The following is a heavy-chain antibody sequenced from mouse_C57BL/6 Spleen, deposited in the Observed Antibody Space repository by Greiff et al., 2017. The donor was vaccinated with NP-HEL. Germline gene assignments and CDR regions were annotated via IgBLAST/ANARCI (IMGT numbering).Heavy chain of an antibody. CDR2: LSSGGSYT. V-gene: IGHV5-6*02. D-gene: IGHD3-2*02. J-gene: IGHJ2*01. CDR1: GFTFSSYG. CDR3: ARQTDSSGSFDY. Sequence: DVMLVESGGDLVKPGGSLKLSCAASGFTFSSYGMSWVRQTPDKRLEWVATLSSGGSYTYYPDSVRGGFTISRDNAKNTLYLQMSSLKSEDTAMYYCARQTDSSGSFDYWGEGTTLTVSS.